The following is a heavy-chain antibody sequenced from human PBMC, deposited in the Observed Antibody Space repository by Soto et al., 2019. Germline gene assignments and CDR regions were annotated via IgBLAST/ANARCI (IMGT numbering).Heavy chain of an antibody. V-gene: IGHV1-69*12. CDR1: GGTFSSYA. CDR3: ARGGPENDS. CDR2: IIPMSGAT. D-gene: IGHD1-26*01. Sequence: QVQLVQSGAEVKKPGSSVKVSCKASGGTFSSYALSWVRQAPGQGLEWMGGIIPMSGATNYAQKIQGRVTFTADESTNTAYLELTTLRSEDTAVYYCARGGPENDSWGQGTLVTVSS. J-gene: IGHJ5*01.